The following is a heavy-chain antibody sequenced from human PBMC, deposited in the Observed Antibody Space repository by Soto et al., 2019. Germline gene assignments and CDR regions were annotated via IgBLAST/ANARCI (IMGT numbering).Heavy chain of an antibody. D-gene: IGHD3-22*01. CDR1: GGSSSSYY. CDR3: ARGASSGYKTKHFDP. Sequence: TSETLSLTCTVSGGSSSSYYWSWIRQPPGKGLEWIGYIYYSGSTNYNPSLKSRVTISVDTSKNQFSLKLSSVTAADTAVYYCARGASSGYKTKHFDPWGQGTLVTVSS. J-gene: IGHJ5*02. V-gene: IGHV4-59*12. CDR2: IYYSGST.